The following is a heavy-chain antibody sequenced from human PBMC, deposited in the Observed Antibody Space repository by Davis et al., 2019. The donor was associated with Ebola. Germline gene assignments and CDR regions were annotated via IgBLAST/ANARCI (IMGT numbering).Heavy chain of an antibody. CDR2: ISMRGDST. V-gene: IGHV3-23*01. CDR3: ARDHPTRRYGMDV. D-gene: IGHD2-2*01. CDR1: GFIFSKWG. J-gene: IGHJ6*02. Sequence: GESLKISCAPSGFIFSKWGMTWVRQTAGKGLECVAAISMRGDSTDYADSVKGRFTISRDNSRNTLYLQMNSLRAEDTAIYFCARDHPTRRYGMDVWGRGTTVTVSS.